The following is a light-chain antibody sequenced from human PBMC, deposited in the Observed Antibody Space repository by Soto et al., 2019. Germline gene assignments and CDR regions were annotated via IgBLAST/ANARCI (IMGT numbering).Light chain of an antibody. CDR1: DSDVGAYRY. CDR3: DSYTSSSSYA. J-gene: IGLJ1*01. CDR2: DVS. Sequence: QSVLTQPASVSGSPGQSITISCTGTDSDVGAYRYVSWYQQHPGQAPKLIIYDVSNRPSGVSDRFSGSKSGNTASLTISGLQSEDEADYYCDSYTSSSSYAFGTGTKVTVL. V-gene: IGLV2-14*01.